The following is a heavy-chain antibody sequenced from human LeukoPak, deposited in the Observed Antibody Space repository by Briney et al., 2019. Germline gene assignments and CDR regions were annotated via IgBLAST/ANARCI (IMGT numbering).Heavy chain of an antibody. CDR1: GFTFSTYG. J-gene: IGHJ4*02. CDR3: AKSRPRDSGDYIVESYFDY. Sequence: KPGGSLRLSCAASGFTFSTYGMHWVRQAPGKGLEWVTVISYDGTNKYYADSVKGRFTMSRDNSKNTVYLQMNSLRAEDTAVYYCAKSRPRDSGDYIVESYFDYWGQGSLVTVSS. D-gene: IGHD4-17*01. CDR2: ISYDGTNK. V-gene: IGHV3-30*18.